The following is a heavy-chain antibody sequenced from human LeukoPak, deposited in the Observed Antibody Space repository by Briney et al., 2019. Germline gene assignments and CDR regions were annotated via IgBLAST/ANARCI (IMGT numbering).Heavy chain of an antibody. CDR1: GGSISSYY. CDR3: ARSGYYDILTGYLNWFDP. Sequence: SETLSLTCTVSGGSISSYYWSWLRQPPGKGLEWIGYIYYSGSTNYNPSLKSRVTISVDTSENQFSLKLSSVTAADTAVYYCARSGYYDILTGYLNWFDPWGQGTLVTVSS. V-gene: IGHV4-59*01. D-gene: IGHD3-9*01. J-gene: IGHJ5*02. CDR2: IYYSGST.